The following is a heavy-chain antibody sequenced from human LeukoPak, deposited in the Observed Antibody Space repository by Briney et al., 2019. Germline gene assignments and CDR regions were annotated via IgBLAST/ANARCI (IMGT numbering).Heavy chain of an antibody. CDR3: ARGPVALPNDRLSLFFDF. J-gene: IGHJ5*01. Sequence: KPSETLSLTCAVYGASFNTYYWTWIRQSPDKGLEWIGEVKHDGDTNVNPSLRSRAVMSVDASKNQFSLKMTSVTAADTAIYFCARGPVALPNDRLSLFFDFWGQGTLVTVSS. CDR1: GASFNTYY. V-gene: IGHV4-34*04. D-gene: IGHD2-8*01. CDR2: VKHDGDT.